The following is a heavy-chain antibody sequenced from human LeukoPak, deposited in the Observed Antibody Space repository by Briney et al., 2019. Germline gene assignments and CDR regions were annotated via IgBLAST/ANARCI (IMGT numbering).Heavy chain of an antibody. CDR3: ARDLSPRLSFDY. V-gene: IGHV1-46*01. CDR2: INPSGGST. J-gene: IGHJ4*02. D-gene: IGHD3-16*02. CDR1: GYTFTSYY. Sequence: ASVKVSCKASGYTFTSYYMHWVRQAPGQGLEWMGIINPSGGSTSYAQKFQGRVTMTRDTSTSTVYMELSSLRSEDTAVYYRARDLSPRLSFDYWGQGTLVTVSS.